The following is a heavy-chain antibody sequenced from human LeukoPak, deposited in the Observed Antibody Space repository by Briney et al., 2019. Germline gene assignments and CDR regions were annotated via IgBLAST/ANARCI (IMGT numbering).Heavy chain of an antibody. D-gene: IGHD6-19*01. CDR2: MNPNSGNT. CDR3: ARGGPYSSGWYRIYNWFDP. V-gene: IGHV1-8*01. CDR1: GYTFTSYD. Sequence: ASVKVSCKASGYTFTSYDINWVRQATGQGLEWMGWMNPNSGNTGYAQKFQGRVTITRNTSISTAYMELSSLRSEDTAVYYCARGGPYSSGWYRIYNWFDPWGQGTLVTVSS. J-gene: IGHJ5*02.